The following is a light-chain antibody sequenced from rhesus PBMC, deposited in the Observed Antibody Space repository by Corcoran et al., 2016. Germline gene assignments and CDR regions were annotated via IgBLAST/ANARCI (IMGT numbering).Light chain of an antibody. CDR1: QGISSY. V-gene: IGKV1-25*01. CDR3: QQHNSYPLT. Sequence: DIQMTQSPSSLSASVGDRVTITCRASQGISSYLAWYQQKPGKAPKLLIYAASTLQSGVPSRFSGSGCGTDCTLTISSLQAEDFATYYCQQHNSYPLTFGGGTKVELK. CDR2: AAS. J-gene: IGKJ4*01.